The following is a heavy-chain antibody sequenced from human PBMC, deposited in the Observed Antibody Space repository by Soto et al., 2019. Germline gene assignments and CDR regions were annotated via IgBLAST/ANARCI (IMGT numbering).Heavy chain of an antibody. CDR3: AKESTGITLYGMDA. CDR1: GYSFSDCY. CDR2: VNPNSGDT. V-gene: IGHV1-2*02. Sequence: ASVNVSCKASGYSFSDCYLHWVRQGPGQGLELMGWVNPNSGDTNYALKFQGRVTLTRXXXXGXVXMXLXXXXYDXTAVYFCAKESTGITLYGMDAWGQGTTVTVSS. D-gene: IGHD1-7*01. J-gene: IGHJ6*02.